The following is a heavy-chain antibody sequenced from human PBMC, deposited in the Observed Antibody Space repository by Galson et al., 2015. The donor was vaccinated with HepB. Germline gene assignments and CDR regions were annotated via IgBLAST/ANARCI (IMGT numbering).Heavy chain of an antibody. CDR3: ARLPHYDSSGYYYGFGNFDL. Sequence: QSGAEVTKPGESLRISCKGSGYSFTSYWISWVRQMPGKGLEWMGRIDPSDSYTNYSPSFQGHVTISADKSISTAYLQWSSLKASDTAMYYCARLPHYDSSGYYYGFGNFDLWGRGTLVTVSS. D-gene: IGHD3-22*01. J-gene: IGHJ2*01. CDR1: GYSFTSYW. V-gene: IGHV5-10-1*01. CDR2: IDPSDSYT.